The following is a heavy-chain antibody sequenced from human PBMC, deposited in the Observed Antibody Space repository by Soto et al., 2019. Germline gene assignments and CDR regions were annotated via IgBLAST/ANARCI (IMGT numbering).Heavy chain of an antibody. D-gene: IGHD3-16*01. Sequence: QVQLVQSGAEVKKPGASVKVSCKASGYTFTSYAMHWVRQAPGQRLEWMGWINAGNGNTKYSQKCQGRVTITRDTSGSTAYRELSSRRSDDTAVYCCAGSIRLGGDYWGQGTLVTVSS. V-gene: IGHV1-3*01. J-gene: IGHJ4*02. CDR3: AGSIRLGGDY. CDR2: INAGNGNT. CDR1: GYTFTSYA.